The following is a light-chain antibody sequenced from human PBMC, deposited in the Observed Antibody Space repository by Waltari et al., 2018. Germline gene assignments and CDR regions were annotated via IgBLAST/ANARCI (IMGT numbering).Light chain of an antibody. V-gene: IGLV3-10*01. CDR3: YSSDSTGLRV. Sequence: SYELIQPPSVSVSPGPTARITCPGHELPRKYAYWFQQKSGQAPRLVIYEDTKRPSGIPERFSGSSSGTVATLTITGAQVDDEADYYCYSSDSTGLRVFGGGTTVVVL. J-gene: IGLJ1*01. CDR1: ELPRKY. CDR2: EDT.